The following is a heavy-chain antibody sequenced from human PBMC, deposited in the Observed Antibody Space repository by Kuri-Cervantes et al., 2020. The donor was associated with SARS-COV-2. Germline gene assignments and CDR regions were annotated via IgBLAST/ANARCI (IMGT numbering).Heavy chain of an antibody. CDR3: VREGFGSSSHNYGMDV. CDR1: GFTVNTYS. J-gene: IGHJ6*02. V-gene: IGHV3-48*01. CDR2: ISSSSSPI. D-gene: IGHD6-6*01. Sequence: GESLKISCAASGFTVNTYSMNWVRQVPGKGLEWLSYISSSSSPIFYADSVKGRFTISRDNVENSLYLQMNSLRPQDTAMYYCVREGFGSSSHNYGMDVWGQGTTVTVSS.